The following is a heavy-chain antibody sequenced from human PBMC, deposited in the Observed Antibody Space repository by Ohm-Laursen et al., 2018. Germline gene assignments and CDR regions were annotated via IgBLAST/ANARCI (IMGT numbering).Heavy chain of an antibody. D-gene: IGHD5-12*01. J-gene: IGHJ4*02. V-gene: IGHV3-7*01. CDR3: ARDYGGIVATLVWDY. Sequence: SLRLSCAASGFTFSGYWIHWVRQAPGKGLEWVANIKEDGSEKYYVDSVKGRFTISRDNAKNSLYLQMNSLRDEDTAVYYCARDYGGIVATLVWDYWGQGTLVTVSS. CDR2: IKEDGSEK. CDR1: GFTFSGYW.